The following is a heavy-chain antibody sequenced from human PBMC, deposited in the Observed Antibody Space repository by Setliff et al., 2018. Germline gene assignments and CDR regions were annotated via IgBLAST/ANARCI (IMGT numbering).Heavy chain of an antibody. D-gene: IGHD2-15*01. CDR2: INHSGST. V-gene: IGHV4-34*01. Sequence: SETLSLTCAVYGGSFSGYYWSWIRQPPGKGLEWLGEINHSGSTNCNPSLKSRVTISVDTSKNQFSLRLSSVTAADTAVYYCAREKTVYWYYGMDVWGQGTTVTVSS. CDR1: GGSFSGYY. J-gene: IGHJ6*02. CDR3: AREKTVYWYYGMDV.